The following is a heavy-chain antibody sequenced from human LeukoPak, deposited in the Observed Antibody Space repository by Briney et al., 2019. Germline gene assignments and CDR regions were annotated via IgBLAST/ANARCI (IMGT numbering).Heavy chain of an antibody. D-gene: IGHD2-2*01. J-gene: IGHJ4*02. CDR1: GFTFEDKA. CDR2: ITWNSDTV. V-gene: IGHV3-9*01. Sequence: GGSLRLSCIGSGFTFEDKAMHWVRQVPGKGLEWVSGITWNSDTVDYADSVKGRFTISRDNAKNSLFLQMNSVRPEDTALCYCTKAQTSSFFSTPRLDWGQGTQVIVSS. CDR3: TKAQTSSFFSTPRLD.